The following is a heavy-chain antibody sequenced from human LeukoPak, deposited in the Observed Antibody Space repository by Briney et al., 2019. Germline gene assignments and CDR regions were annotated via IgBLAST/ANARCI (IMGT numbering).Heavy chain of an antibody. V-gene: IGHV3-11*01. CDR1: GFTFSDYY. CDR2: ISSSGSTI. D-gene: IGHD3-10*01. J-gene: IGHJ6*02. Sequence: PGGSLRLSCAASGFTFSDYYMSWIRQAPGKGLEWVSYISSSGSTIYYADSVKGRFTISRDNAKNSLYLQMNSLRAEDTAVYYCARDEWLGEFYYYYGMDVWGQGTTVTVSS. CDR3: ARDEWLGEFYYYYGMDV.